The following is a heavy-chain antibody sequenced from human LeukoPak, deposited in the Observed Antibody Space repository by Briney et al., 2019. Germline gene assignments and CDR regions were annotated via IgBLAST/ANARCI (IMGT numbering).Heavy chain of an antibody. Sequence: GNSLKISCTGSGYSFTKYWIGWVRQMPGKGLELMGIIYPGDSDTRYSPSFQGQVTISADKSISTAYLQWSSLKASDTAMYYCARARYCSGGSCYAEYWGQGTLVTVSS. J-gene: IGHJ4*02. V-gene: IGHV5-51*01. D-gene: IGHD2-15*01. CDR3: ARARYCSGGSCYAEY. CDR2: IYPGDSDT. CDR1: GYSFTKYW.